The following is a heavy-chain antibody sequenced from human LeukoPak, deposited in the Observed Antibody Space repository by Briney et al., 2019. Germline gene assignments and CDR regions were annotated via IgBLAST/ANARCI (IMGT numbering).Heavy chain of an antibody. CDR2: IYYSGST. D-gene: IGHD3-16*01. Sequence: SETLSLTCTVSGGSISSYYWSWIRQPPGKGLEWIGYIYYSGSTNYNPSLKSRVTISVDTSKNQFSLKLSSVTAADTAVYYCAQLGDYYYMDVWGKGTTVTVSS. V-gene: IGHV4-59*01. CDR1: GGSISSYY. CDR3: AQLGDYYYMDV. J-gene: IGHJ6*03.